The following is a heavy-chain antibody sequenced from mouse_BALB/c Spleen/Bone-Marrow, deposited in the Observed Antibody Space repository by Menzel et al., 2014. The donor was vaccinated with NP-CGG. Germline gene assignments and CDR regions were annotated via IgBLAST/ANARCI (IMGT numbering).Heavy chain of an antibody. J-gene: IGHJ2*01. CDR1: GYTFSNYW. CDR3: TTRARSDFDY. Sequence: EVQLQQSGTVLARPGAAVKMSCKASGYTFSNYWMHWVKQRPGQGLEWIGTIYPGDSDITYNQKFKGKAKPTAVTSTSTAYMELSSLTKEDSAVYYCTTRARSDFDYWGQGTTLTVSS. V-gene: IGHV1-5*01. CDR2: IYPGDSDI.